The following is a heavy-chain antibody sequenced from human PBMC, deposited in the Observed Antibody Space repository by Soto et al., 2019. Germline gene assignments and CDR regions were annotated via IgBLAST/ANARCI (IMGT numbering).Heavy chain of an antibody. Sequence: SRSDASSGNSAYSDSESWNPTTESKKKSLEWLGRTYYRSKWDSDYEVSVNSRITTSADTSKNQFSLQLNAVTPEDSVVYYFLCDCGDHHLYFLYIWGQGTMVTVSS. V-gene: IGHV6-1*01. CDR2: TYYRSKWDS. CDR1: GNSAYSDSES. CDR3: LCDCGDHHLYFLYI. D-gene: IGHD2-21*01. J-gene: IGHJ3*02.